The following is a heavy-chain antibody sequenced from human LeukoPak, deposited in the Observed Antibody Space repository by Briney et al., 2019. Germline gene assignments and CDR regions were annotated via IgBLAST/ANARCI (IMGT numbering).Heavy chain of an antibody. CDR3: ARRGYSGNEAYFAY. CDR2: IYHSGST. CDR1: GDSMSSGAR. D-gene: IGHD5-12*01. V-gene: IGHV4-4*02. Sequence: SETLSLTCTVSGDSMSSGARWSWVRQSPGKGLEWIGEIYHSGSTNYNPSLRGRVTLSVDNSNTHFSLDLSSVTAADTAFYYCARRGYSGNEAYFAYWGQGTLVTVSS. J-gene: IGHJ4*02.